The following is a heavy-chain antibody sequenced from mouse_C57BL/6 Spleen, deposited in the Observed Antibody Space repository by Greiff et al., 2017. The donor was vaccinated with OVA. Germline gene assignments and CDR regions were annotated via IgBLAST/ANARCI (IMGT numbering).Heavy chain of an antibody. Sequence: VQLQQSGAELVRPGASVTLSCKASGYTFTDYEMHWVKQTPVHGLEWIGAIDPETGGTAYNQKFKGKAILTADKSYSTAYMELRSLTSEDSAVYYCTREDYYGSSHFDYWGQGTTLTVSS. CDR3: TREDYYGSSHFDY. CDR1: GYTFTDYE. CDR2: IDPETGGT. D-gene: IGHD1-1*01. J-gene: IGHJ2*01. V-gene: IGHV1-15*01.